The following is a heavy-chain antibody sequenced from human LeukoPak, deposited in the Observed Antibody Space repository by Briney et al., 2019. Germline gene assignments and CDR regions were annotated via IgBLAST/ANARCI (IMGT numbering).Heavy chain of an antibody. CDR3: ARGGYSSSWDFGY. J-gene: IGHJ4*02. CDR1: GFTVSSNY. V-gene: IGHV3-66*02. Sequence: GGSLRLSCAASGFTVSSNYMSWVRQAPGKGLEWVSVIYSGGSTYYADSVKGRFTISRDNSKNTLYLQMNSLRAEDAAVYYCARGGYSSSWDFGYWGQGTLVTVSS. CDR2: IYSGGST. D-gene: IGHD6-13*01.